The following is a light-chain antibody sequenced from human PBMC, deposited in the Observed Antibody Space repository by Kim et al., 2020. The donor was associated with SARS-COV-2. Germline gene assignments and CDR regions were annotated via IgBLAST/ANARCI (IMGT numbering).Light chain of an antibody. CDR1: QSISSW. CDR3: KQYNSYLYT. V-gene: IGKV1-5*01. CDR2: GAS. J-gene: IGKJ2*01. Sequence: DIQMTQSPSTLSASVGDRVTITCRASQSISSWLAWYQQKPGKAPKLMIYGASSLESGVPSRFSGSGSGTEFTLTISSLQPDDFATYYCKQYNSYLYTFGQGTKREIK.